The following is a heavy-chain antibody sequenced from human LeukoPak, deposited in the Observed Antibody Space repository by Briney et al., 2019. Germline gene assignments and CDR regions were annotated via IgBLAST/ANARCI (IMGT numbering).Heavy chain of an antibody. D-gene: IGHD3-10*01. CDR2: INHSGST. Sequence: TSETLSLTCAVYGGSFCGYYWSWIRQPPGKGLEWIGEINHSGSTNYNPSLKSRVTISVDTSKNQFSLKLSSVTAADTAVYYCARGRGLLWFGELLHNWFDPWGQGTLVTVSS. J-gene: IGHJ5*02. V-gene: IGHV4-34*01. CDR3: ARGRGLLWFGELLHNWFDP. CDR1: GGSFCGYY.